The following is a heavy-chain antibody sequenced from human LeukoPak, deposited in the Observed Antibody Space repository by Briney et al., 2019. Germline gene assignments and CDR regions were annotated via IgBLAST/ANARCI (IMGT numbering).Heavy chain of an antibody. CDR1: GGSISSSSYY. V-gene: IGHV4-39*07. CDR2: IYYSGST. CDR3: ARDPAYDSSGYYYDAFDI. D-gene: IGHD3-22*01. Sequence: SETLSLTCTVSGGSISSSSYYWGWIRQPPGKGLEWIGSIYYSGSTYYNPSLKSRVTISVDTSKNQFSLKLSSVTAADTAVYYCARDPAYDSSGYYYDAFDIWGQGTMVTVSS. J-gene: IGHJ3*02.